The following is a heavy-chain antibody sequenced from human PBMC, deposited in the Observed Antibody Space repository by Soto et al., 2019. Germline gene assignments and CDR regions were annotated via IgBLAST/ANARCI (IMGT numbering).Heavy chain of an antibody. V-gene: IGHV3-30*18. Sequence: GGSLRLSCAASGFTFSSYGMHWVRQAPGKGLEWVAVISYDGSNKYYADSVKGRFTISRDNSKKTVYLLMYGLTAENSLVYFCANEWWEYDTVNVFD. D-gene: IGHD1-26*01. CDR3: ANEWWEYDTVNVFD. J-gene: IGHJ3*01. CDR2: ISYDGSNK. CDR1: GFTFSSYG.